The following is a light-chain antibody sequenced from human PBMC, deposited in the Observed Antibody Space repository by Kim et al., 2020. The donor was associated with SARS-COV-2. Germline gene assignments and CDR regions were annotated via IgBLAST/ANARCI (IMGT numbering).Light chain of an antibody. CDR3: QEYYSAPLT. V-gene: IGKV1-27*01. CDR2: AAS. CDR1: QGISTH. Sequence: SASVGDTVTISCRASQGISTHLAWYQQEPGKVPKLLISAASALHSGVPSRFIGSGSRTDFTLTITSLRPEDVATYYCQEYYSAPLTFGGGTKVEI. J-gene: IGKJ4*01.